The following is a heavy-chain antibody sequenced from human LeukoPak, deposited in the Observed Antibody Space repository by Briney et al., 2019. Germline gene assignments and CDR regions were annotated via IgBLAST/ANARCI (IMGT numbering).Heavy chain of an antibody. Sequence: SETLSLTCTVSGGSISSSSYYWSWIRQPPGKGLEWIGSIYYSGSTYYNPSLKSRVTISVDTSKNQFSLKLSSVTAADTAVYYCATPVRGTYYFDYWGQGTLVTVSS. CDR3: ATPVRGTYYFDY. J-gene: IGHJ4*02. CDR2: IYYSGST. V-gene: IGHV4-39*01. CDR1: GGSISSSSYY. D-gene: IGHD3-10*01.